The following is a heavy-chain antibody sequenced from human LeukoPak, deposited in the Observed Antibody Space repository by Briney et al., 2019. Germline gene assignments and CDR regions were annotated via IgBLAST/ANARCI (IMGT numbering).Heavy chain of an antibody. CDR1: GVTFSSYW. J-gene: IGHJ4*02. CDR3: ARDGRGDYPKFDL. V-gene: IGHV3-74*01. CDR2: IYPDGSRT. D-gene: IGHD4-17*01. Sequence: PGGSLRLSCTASGVTFSSYWMHWVRQAPGKGLVWVSRIYPDGSRTDYVGSVKGRFTISRDNARSTLFLQMNSLTAEDTAVYFCARDGRGDYPKFDLWGQGTLVTVSS.